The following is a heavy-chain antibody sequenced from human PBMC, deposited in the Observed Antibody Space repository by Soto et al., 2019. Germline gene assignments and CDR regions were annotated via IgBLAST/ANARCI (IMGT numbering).Heavy chain of an antibody. CDR2: ISSSSSYI. Sequence: GGSLRLSCAASGFTFSSYSMNWVRQAPGKGLEWVSSISSSSSYIYYADSVKGRFTISRDNAKNSLYLQMNSLRAEDTAVYYCARDRATYDILRHGYYHGAFDIWGQGTMVTVSS. D-gene: IGHD3-9*01. CDR3: ARDRATYDILRHGYYHGAFDI. CDR1: GFTFSSYS. V-gene: IGHV3-21*01. J-gene: IGHJ3*02.